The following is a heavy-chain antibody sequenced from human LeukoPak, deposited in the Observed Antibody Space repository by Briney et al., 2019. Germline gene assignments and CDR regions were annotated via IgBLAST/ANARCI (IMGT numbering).Heavy chain of an antibody. CDR1: GSTFSSHT. D-gene: IGHD2-2*01. J-gene: IGHJ4*02. Sequence: PGGSLRLSCAASGSTFSSHTMNWVRQAPGKGLEWVSAISGDSRYIYYADSVRGRFTISRDNAENSLYLQMDSLRVEDTAVYYCARAPTVLVGYCSSSSCQADYWGQGTLVTVSS. V-gene: IGHV3-21*01. CDR2: ISGDSRYI. CDR3: ARAPTVLVGYCSSSSCQADY.